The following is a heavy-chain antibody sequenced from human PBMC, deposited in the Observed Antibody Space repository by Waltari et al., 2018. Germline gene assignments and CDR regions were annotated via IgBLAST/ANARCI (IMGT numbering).Heavy chain of an antibody. CDR2: IYTSGST. CDR1: GGSISSYY. CDR3: ARLRPFYENCGGDCYEAYFDY. Sequence: QVQLQESGPGLVKPSETLSLTCTVSGGSISSYYWRWIRQPAGKGLEWIGRIYTSGSTNYNPSLKSRVTMSVDTSKNQFSLKLSSVTAADTAVYYCARLRPFYENCGGDCYEAYFDYWGQGTLVTVSS. V-gene: IGHV4-4*07. D-gene: IGHD2-21*01. J-gene: IGHJ4*02.